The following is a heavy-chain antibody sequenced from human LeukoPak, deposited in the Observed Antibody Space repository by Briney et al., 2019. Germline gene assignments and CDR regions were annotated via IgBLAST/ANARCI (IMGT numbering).Heavy chain of an antibody. V-gene: IGHV1-2*02. J-gene: IGHJ4*02. CDR1: GYTFTGYY. CDR2: INLNSGGI. Sequence: AAVKVSCKASGYTFTGYYLHWVRLAPGQGLEWMGWINLNSGGIKYAQKFQGRVTMTRDTSISTAYMELTRLTSDDTAVYYCATVVAVADYFDYWGQGTLVT. CDR3: ATVVAVADYFDY. D-gene: IGHD6-19*01.